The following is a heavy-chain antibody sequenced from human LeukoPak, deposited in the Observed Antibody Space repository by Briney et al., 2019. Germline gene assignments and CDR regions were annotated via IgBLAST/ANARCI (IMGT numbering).Heavy chain of an antibody. CDR3: ANWAEAARFDY. CDR1: GFTVSSDY. J-gene: IGHJ4*02. CDR2: IYSGGST. D-gene: IGHD6-6*01. V-gene: IGHV3-66*01. Sequence: GGSLRLFCAASGFTVSSDYMSWVRQSPVKGLEWVSVIYSGGSTYYADSVKGRFTISRDNSKNTLYLQMNSLRAEDTAVYYCANWAEAARFDYWGQGTLVTVSS.